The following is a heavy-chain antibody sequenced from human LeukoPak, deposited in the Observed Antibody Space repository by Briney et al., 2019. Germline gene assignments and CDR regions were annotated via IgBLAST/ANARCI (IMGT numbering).Heavy chain of an antibody. D-gene: IGHD3-22*01. CDR3: TREGNTYYYDDSAPR. CDR2: IRSKDYGGTT. CDR1: GFTFGDSA. J-gene: IGHJ4*02. Sequence: QPGGSLRLSCTASGFTFGDSAMSWVRQAPGKGLEWVGFIRSKDYGGTTEYAASVKGRFTISRDDSKSIAYLQMNSLKTEDTAIYYCTREGNTYYYDDSAPRWGQGTLVTVSS. V-gene: IGHV3-49*04.